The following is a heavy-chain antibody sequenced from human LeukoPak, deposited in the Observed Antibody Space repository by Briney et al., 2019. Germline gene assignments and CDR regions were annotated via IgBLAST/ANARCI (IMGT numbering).Heavy chain of an antibody. CDR3: AKDPGVVPAHYFDY. V-gene: IGHV3-23*01. D-gene: IGHD2-2*01. J-gene: IGHJ4*02. CDR1: GFTFSSYA. Sequence: GGSLRLSCAASGFTFSSYAMNWVRQAPGKGLEWVTATGSTGVSTFYADSVKGRFTVSRDNSKNTLSLQMNSLRAEDTAVYYCAKDPGVVPAHYFDYWGQGILVTVSS. CDR2: TGSTGVST.